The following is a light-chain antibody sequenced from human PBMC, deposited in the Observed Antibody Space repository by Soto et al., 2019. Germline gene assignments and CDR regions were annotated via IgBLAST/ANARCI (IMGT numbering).Light chain of an antibody. CDR1: QSISRH. Sequence: DIQMTQSPSSLSASVGDRFTITCRANQSISRHLNWYLQRPGQAPKLLIRSASTLQRGVPSRFSGSGSRTEFTLTIADLQPDDFGTYYCQQSLTMPITFGHGTRLEI. CDR3: QQSLTMPIT. CDR2: SAS. V-gene: IGKV1-39*01. J-gene: IGKJ5*01.